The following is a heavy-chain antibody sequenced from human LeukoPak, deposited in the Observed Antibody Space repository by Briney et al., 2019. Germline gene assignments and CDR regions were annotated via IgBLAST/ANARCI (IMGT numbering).Heavy chain of an antibody. CDR3: ARRSGGAYYYYMDV. CDR1: GFTFSSYA. CDR2: ISGSGGST. D-gene: IGHD3-16*01. J-gene: IGHJ6*03. V-gene: IGHV3-23*01. Sequence: GGSLRLSCAASGFTFSSYAMSWVRQAPGKGLEWVSGISGSGGSTFYADSVKGRFTISRDNSKNTVYLQMNSLRAEDTAVYYCARRSGGAYYYYMDVWGKGTTVTVSS.